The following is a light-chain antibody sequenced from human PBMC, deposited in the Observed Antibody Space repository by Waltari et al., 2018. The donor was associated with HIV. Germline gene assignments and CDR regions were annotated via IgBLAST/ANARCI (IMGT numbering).Light chain of an antibody. CDR1: SSDVGSYSY. CDR2: EVS. Sequence: QSALTQPASVSGSPGQSITISCTGSSSDVGSYSYVSWYQQQPGTAPKLMLYEVSNRPPGSSPRFSGSKSGNTASLTISGLQPEDESDYYCTSCTSISTWVFGGGTKLTVL. V-gene: IGLV2-14*01. CDR3: TSCTSISTWV. J-gene: IGLJ3*02.